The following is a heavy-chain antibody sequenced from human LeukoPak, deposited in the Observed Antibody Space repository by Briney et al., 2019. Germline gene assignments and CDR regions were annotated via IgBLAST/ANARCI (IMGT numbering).Heavy chain of an antibody. D-gene: IGHD6-19*01. CDR3: ARFRYSSGWVDY. CDR1: GGSISSYY. J-gene: IGHJ4*02. V-gene: IGHV4-59*08. CDR2: IYYSGST. Sequence: SETLSLTCTVSGGSISSYYWSWIRQPPGKGLEWIGYIYYSGSTNYSSSLKSRVTISVDTSKNQFSLKLSSVTAADTAVYYCARFRYSSGWVDYWGQGTLVTVSS.